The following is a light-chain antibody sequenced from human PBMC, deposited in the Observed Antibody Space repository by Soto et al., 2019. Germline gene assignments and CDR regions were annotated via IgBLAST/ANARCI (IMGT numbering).Light chain of an antibody. Sequence: QSVLTQPASVSASPGQSITISCTGTSSDVGGYNYVSWYQQHPGKAPKLMIYDVRNRPSGVSDRFSGSKSGNTASLTISELQAEDEADYCCSSYTSSSTHVFGTGTKLTVL. CDR1: SSDVGGYNY. CDR3: SSYTSSSTHV. J-gene: IGLJ1*01. V-gene: IGLV2-14*01. CDR2: DVR.